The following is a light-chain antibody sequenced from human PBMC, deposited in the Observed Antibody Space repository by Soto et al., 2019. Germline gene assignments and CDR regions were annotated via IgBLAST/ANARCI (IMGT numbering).Light chain of an antibody. Sequence: DIQMTQSPSSLSASVGDRVTITCRASQSISSYLNWYQQKPGKAPKLLIYAASSLQGGVPSRFSGSGSGTDFTLTISSLQPEDFATYYCQQSYSTPQNTFGQGTKLEFK. CDR3: QQSYSTPQNT. CDR1: QSISSY. V-gene: IGKV1-39*01. CDR2: AAS. J-gene: IGKJ2*01.